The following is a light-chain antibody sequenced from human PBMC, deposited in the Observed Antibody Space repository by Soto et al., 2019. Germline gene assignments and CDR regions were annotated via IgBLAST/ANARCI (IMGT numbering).Light chain of an antibody. J-gene: IGLJ1*01. CDR2: GNT. CDR1: SCNIGACSD. Sequence: QSVLTQPPSVSGAPGQRVTISCTGSSCNIGACSDVPWYQQLPGKAPKLLIYGNTNRPSGVPDRFSGSKSGTSASLAIAGLQTEDEGDYYCQTYDSRLSGLYVFGTGTKVTVL. CDR3: QTYDSRLSGLYV. V-gene: IGLV1-40*01.